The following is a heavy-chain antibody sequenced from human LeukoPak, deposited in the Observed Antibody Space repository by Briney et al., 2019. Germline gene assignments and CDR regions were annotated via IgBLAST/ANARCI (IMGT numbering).Heavy chain of an antibody. V-gene: IGHV1-18*01. Sequence: ASVKVSCKASGYTFTSYGISWVRQAPGQGLEWMGWISAYNGNTNYAQKLQGRVTMTTDTSTSTAYMELRSLRSDDTAVYYCARDPTPRAFVVVTAMRGYWGQGTLVTVSS. CDR2: ISAYNGNT. D-gene: IGHD2-21*02. J-gene: IGHJ4*02. CDR3: ARDPTPRAFVVVTAMRGY. CDR1: GYTFTSYG.